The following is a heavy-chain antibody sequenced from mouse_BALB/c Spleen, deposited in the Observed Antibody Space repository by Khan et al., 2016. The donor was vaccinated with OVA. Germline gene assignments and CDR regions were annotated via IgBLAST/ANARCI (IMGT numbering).Heavy chain of an antibody. J-gene: IGHJ3*01. CDR2: IFPGTGTT. D-gene: IGHD2-1*01. CDR1: GYTFTSYW. Sequence: VQLQESGAELVKPGASVKLSCKTSGYTFTSYWIQWVKQRPGQGLGWIGQIFPGTGTTYYNENFKGKATLTVDTSYSTAYMQLSSLTSEDSAVYCCARCYFGNYEFVYWGQGTLVTVSP. CDR3: ARCYFGNYEFVY. V-gene: IGHV1S132*01.